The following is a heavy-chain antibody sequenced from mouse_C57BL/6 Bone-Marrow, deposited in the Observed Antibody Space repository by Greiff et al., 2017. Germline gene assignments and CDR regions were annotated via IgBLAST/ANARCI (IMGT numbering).Heavy chain of an antibody. Sequence: VQLQQSGAELARPGASVKLSCKASGYTFTSYGISWVKQRTGQGLEWIGEIYPKSGTTYYNEKFKGKATLTADKSSSTAYMELRSLTSEDSAVYFCATYEPNFYYAMDYWGQGTSVTGSS. CDR2: IYPKSGTT. V-gene: IGHV1-81*01. CDR3: ATYEPNFYYAMDY. J-gene: IGHJ4*01. D-gene: IGHD4-1*01. CDR1: GYTFTSYG.